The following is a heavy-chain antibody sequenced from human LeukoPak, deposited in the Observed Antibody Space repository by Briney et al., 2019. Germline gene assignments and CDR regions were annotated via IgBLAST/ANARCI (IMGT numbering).Heavy chain of an antibody. D-gene: IGHD6-13*01. Sequence: GGSLRLSCAASGFTFDDYAMHWVRQAPGKGLEWVSGISWNSGSIGYVDSVKGRFTISRDNTKNSLYLQMNNLRTDDTAVYYCATSRTFDYWGQGTLVTVSS. CDR2: ISWNSGSI. CDR3: ATSRTFDY. CDR1: GFTFDDYA. V-gene: IGHV3-9*01. J-gene: IGHJ4*02.